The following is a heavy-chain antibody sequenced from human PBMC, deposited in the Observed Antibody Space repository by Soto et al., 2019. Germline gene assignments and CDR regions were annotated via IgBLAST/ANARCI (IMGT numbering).Heavy chain of an antibody. CDR3: ARDIGGSSSS. V-gene: IGHV3-74*01. CDR1: GFTFSGST. Sequence: PGGSLRLSCAASGFTFSGSTIHWVRQAPGKGLVWVSRINTDGSTTNYADSVKGRFTISRDNADNTLYLQMNSLRADDTAVYYCARDIGGSSSSWGQGILVTVSS. CDR2: INTDGSTT. D-gene: IGHD6-6*01. J-gene: IGHJ4*02.